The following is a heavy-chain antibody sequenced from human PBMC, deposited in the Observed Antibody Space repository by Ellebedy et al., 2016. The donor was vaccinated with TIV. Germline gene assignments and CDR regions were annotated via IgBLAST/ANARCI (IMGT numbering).Heavy chain of an antibody. D-gene: IGHD6-13*01. CDR3: ARDVRFIDQQHNWFDP. Sequence: GGSLRLSCATSGFTFSDYYMSWIRQAPGKGLEWVSYISSSGSPIYYADSVKGRFTIFRDNAKNSLYLQMNSLRAEDTAVYYCARDVRFIDQQHNWFDPWGQGTLVTVPS. CDR2: ISSSGSPI. V-gene: IGHV3-11*01. CDR1: GFTFSDYY. J-gene: IGHJ5*02.